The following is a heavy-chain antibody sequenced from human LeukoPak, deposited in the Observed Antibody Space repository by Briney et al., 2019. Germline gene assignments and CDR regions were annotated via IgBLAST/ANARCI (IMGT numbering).Heavy chain of an antibody. CDR2: IYYSGST. J-gene: IGHJ5*02. CDR3: AREGYYDILTGYYHNWFDP. D-gene: IGHD3-9*01. Sequence: SETLSLTCSVSVGPISGYFWSWIRQPPGKGLEWIGYIYYSGSTNYNPSLESRVTMSVDTSKNQFSLKLASVTAADTAVYYCAREGYYDILTGYYHNWFDPWGQGTLVTVSS. CDR1: VGPISGYF. V-gene: IGHV4-59*01.